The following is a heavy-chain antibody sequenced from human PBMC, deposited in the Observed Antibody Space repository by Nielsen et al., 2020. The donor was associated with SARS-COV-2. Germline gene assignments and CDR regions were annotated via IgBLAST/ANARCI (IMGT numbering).Heavy chain of an antibody. CDR3: ARLRVTWGPYYFDY. CDR2: INHSGST. J-gene: IGHJ4*02. Sequence: SETLSLTCAVYGGSFSGYYWRWIRQPPGKGLEWIGEINHSGSTNYNPSLKSRVTISVDTSKNQFSLKLSSVTAADTAVYYCARLRVTWGPYYFDYWGQGTLVTVSS. CDR1: GGSFSGYY. D-gene: IGHD2-21*02. V-gene: IGHV4-34*01.